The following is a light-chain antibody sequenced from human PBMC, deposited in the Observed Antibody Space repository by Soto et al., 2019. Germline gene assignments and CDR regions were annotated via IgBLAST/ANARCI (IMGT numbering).Light chain of an antibody. CDR2: GAS. V-gene: IGKV3D-15*01. CDR1: QSVSSN. Sequence: EIVMTQSPATLSVSPGERATLSCRASQSVSSNLAWYQQEPGQAPRLLIYGASTRATGISDRFSGSGSGTDFTLTISRLEPEDFAVYYCHQYGYGRDTFGQGTRLEIK. CDR3: HQYGYGRDT. J-gene: IGKJ5*01.